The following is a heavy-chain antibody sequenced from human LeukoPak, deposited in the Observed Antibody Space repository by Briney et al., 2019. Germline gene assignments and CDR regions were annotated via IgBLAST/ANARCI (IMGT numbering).Heavy chain of an antibody. CDR1: GFTFSNYA. J-gene: IGHJ4*02. CDR2: ISGRGASK. Sequence: GGSLRLSCAASGFTFSNYAMSWLRQAPGKGLEWVSGISGRGASKYYADSVKGRFTISRDNSKNTLYPQMNSLRAEDTAVYYCAKGVVVAPDVTPFDYWGQGTLVTVSS. V-gene: IGHV3-23*01. D-gene: IGHD2-2*01. CDR3: AKGVVVAPDVTPFDY.